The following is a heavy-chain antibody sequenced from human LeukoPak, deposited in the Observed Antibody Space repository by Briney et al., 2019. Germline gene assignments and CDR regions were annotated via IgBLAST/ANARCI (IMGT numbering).Heavy chain of an antibody. CDR1: GFTFSSYG. D-gene: IGHD3-16*02. V-gene: IGHV3-33*01. J-gene: IGHJ4*02. CDR2: IWYDGSNK. CDR3: ARGRLGELSFPN. Sequence: ERSLRLSCAASGFTFSSYGMHWVRQAPGKGLEWVAVIWYDGSNKYYADSVKGRFTISRDNSKNTLYLQMNSLRAEDTAVYYCARGRLGELSFPNWGQGTLVTVSS.